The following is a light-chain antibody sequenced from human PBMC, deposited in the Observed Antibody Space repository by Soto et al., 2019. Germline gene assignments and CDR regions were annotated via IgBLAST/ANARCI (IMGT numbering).Light chain of an antibody. CDR3: QQYNSYPWT. J-gene: IGKJ1*01. CDR1: QSISCW. Sequence: DIQMTQSPSTLSASVGDRVTITCRASQSISCWLAGHQQKPGKAPKLLIYKASSLESGLPSRFSGSGSGTEFTLTINSREPDDFATYCCQQYNSYPWTCGQGNKVEIK. CDR2: KAS. V-gene: IGKV1-5*03.